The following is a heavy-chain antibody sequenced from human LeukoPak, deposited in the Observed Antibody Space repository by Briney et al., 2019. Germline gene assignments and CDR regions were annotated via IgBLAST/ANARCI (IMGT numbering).Heavy chain of an antibody. CDR3: ARVPRSSYDRNGNYFLDY. V-gene: IGHV1-2*02. CDR1: GYTFTGYY. Sequence: RASVKASCKASGYTFTGYYMHWVRQAPGQGREWMGWINPNIGGTNYAQNFQGRVTVTRDTSISTVYMKLSWLRSDDTAVYYCARVPRSSYDRNGNYFLDYWGQGTLVTVSS. CDR2: INPNIGGT. D-gene: IGHD3-22*01. J-gene: IGHJ4*02.